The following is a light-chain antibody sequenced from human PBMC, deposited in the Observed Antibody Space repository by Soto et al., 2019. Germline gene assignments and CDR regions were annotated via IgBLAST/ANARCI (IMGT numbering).Light chain of an antibody. CDR3: KQYGGAPIT. CDR2: GAY. J-gene: IGKJ4*01. V-gene: IGKV3-20*01. Sequence: EIVLTQSPGTLSLSPGERATLSCRASQSVSSSYLAWYQQKPGQAPRLLIYGAYRRATGIPDRFSGSGSGTDFTLTISRLEPEDFAVYHCKQYGGAPITVGGGTKVDIK. CDR1: QSVSSSY.